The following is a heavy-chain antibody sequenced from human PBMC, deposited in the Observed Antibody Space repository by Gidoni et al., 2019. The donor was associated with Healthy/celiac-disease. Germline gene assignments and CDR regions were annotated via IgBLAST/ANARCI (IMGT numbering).Heavy chain of an antibody. CDR2: IYSGGST. V-gene: IGHV3-66*01. CDR1: GFTVSSNY. J-gene: IGHJ6*03. Sequence: EVQLVESGGGLVQPGGSLSLSCAASGFTVSSNYMSWVRQAPGKGLEWVSVIYSGGSTYYADSVKGRFTISRDNSKNTLYLQMNSLRAEDTAVYYCASNRVAGAYYYYYYMDVWGKGTTVTVSS. D-gene: IGHD6-19*01. CDR3: ASNRVAGAYYYYYYMDV.